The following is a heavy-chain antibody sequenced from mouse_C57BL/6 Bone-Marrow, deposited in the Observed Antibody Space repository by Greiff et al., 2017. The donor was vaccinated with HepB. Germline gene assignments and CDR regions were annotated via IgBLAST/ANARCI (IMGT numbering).Heavy chain of an antibody. CDR2: IYPSDSET. CDR3: ASSDRGGFY. Sequence: QVQLQQPGAELVWLGSSVKLSCKASGYTFTSYWLDWVKQRPGQGLEWIGNIYPSDSETHYNQKFKDKATLTVDKSSSTAYMQLSSLTSEDSAVYYSASSDRGGFYWCRAALVLDSA. CDR1: GYTFTSYW. V-gene: IGHV1-61*01. J-gene: IGHJ3*01.